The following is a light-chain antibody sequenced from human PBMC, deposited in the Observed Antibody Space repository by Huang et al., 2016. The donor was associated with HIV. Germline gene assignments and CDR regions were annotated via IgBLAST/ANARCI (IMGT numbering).Light chain of an antibody. CDR2: DAD. CDR1: QNITR. V-gene: IGKV3-15*01. Sequence: EIVMTQSPATLSVSPGERATLSCRASQNITRLAWYQHKPGQAPRLRIYDADSRATGVPARFSGGGSGTDFTLTVSSLQSDDFALYYCQQYDDWPPWTFGQGTQVDMK. J-gene: IGKJ1*01. CDR3: QQYDDWPPWT.